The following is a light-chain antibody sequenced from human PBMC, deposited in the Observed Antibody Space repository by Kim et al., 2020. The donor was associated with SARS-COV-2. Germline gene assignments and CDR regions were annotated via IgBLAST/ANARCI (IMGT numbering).Light chain of an antibody. Sequence: GQSVTISCTGTSSDIGAYNFVSWYQQRPGKAPNSIIFGVTGRPSGISACFSGSKSGNTASLTISGLQAEDEADFFCSSYTTTGGWVFGGGTQLTVL. CDR3: SSYTTTGGWV. CDR2: GVT. CDR1: SSDIGAYNF. J-gene: IGLJ3*02. V-gene: IGLV2-14*03.